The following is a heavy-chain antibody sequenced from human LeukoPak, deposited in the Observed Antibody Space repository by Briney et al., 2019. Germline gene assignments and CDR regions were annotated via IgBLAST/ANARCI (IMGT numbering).Heavy chain of an antibody. V-gene: IGHV4-4*03. J-gene: IGHJ4*02. Sequence: PPETLSLTCAVSGGSITSSNWWSWVRPPPGKGLEGIGEIYHSGSTNYNPSLKSRVTISVDKSKNQFSLKLSSVTAADTAVYYCARIEDGDYLRDWGQGTLVTVSS. CDR2: IYHSGST. D-gene: IGHD4-17*01. CDR3: ARIEDGDYLRD. CDR1: GGSITSSNW.